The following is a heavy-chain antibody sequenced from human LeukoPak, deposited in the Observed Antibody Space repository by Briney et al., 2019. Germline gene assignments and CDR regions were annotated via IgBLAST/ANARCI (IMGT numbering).Heavy chain of an antibody. Sequence: GESLKISCKGSGYSFTSYWIGWVRQMPGKGLEWMGIIYPGDSDTRYSPSSQGQVTISADKSISTAYLQRSSLKASDTAMYYCARLYDNNWFDPWGQGTLVTVSS. V-gene: IGHV5-51*01. D-gene: IGHD3-9*01. CDR3: ARLYDNNWFDP. J-gene: IGHJ5*02. CDR1: GYSFTSYW. CDR2: IYPGDSDT.